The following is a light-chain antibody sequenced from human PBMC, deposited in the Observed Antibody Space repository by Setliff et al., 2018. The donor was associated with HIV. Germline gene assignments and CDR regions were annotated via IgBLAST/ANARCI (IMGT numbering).Light chain of an antibody. CDR1: SSDVGGYNY. Sequence: QSALTQPASVSGSPGQSITISCTGTSSDVGGYNYVSWYQQHPGKAPKLIISEVSNRPSGVSNRFSGSKSGNTASLTISGLQAEDEADYYCCSYAGSYTYIFGTGTKVTVL. J-gene: IGLJ1*01. CDR3: CSYAGSYTYI. V-gene: IGLV2-14*01. CDR2: EVS.